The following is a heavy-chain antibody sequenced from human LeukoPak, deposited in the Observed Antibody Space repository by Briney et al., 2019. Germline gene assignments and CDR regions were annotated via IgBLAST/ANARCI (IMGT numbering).Heavy chain of an antibody. CDR3: AKDSEEFYISSSYFDY. Sequence: GGSLRLSCTASGFTFSSYAMSWGGKAPGKGLEWVSAISGSGGSTYYADSVKGRFTISRDNSKNTLYLQMNSLRAEDTAVYYCAKDSEEFYISSSYFDYWGQGTLVTVSS. J-gene: IGHJ4*02. V-gene: IGHV3-23*01. CDR1: GFTFSSYA. CDR2: ISGSGGST. D-gene: IGHD6-6*01.